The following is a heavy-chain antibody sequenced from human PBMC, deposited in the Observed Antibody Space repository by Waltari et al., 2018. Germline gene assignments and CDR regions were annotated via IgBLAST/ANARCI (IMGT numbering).Heavy chain of an antibody. CDR1: GGTFSSYA. V-gene: IGHV1-69*08. CDR2: IIPICGTA. Sequence: QVQLVQSGAEVKKPGSSVKVSCKASGGTFSSYAISWVQQAPGQGLEWMGRIIPICGTANYAEKVQGRVTITADKSTSTAYMELGSLRSEDTAVYYCARDGAFTVTTGFDYWGQGTLVTVSS. D-gene: IGHD4-17*01. CDR3: ARDGAFTVTTGFDY. J-gene: IGHJ4*02.